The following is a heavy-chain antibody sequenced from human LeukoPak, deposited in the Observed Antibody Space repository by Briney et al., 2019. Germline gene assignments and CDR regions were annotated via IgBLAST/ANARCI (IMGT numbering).Heavy chain of an antibody. V-gene: IGHV1-8*01. J-gene: IGHJ5*01. D-gene: IGHD3-22*01. CDR2: MNPNSGNT. CDR3: ARDLANYYNRERFDS. CDR1: GYTFTSYD. Sequence: ASVKVSCKASGYTFTSYDINWVRQATGQGLEWMGWMNPNSGNTGYAQKFQGRVTMTRNTSINTAYMELSSLTSEDTAVYYCARDLANYYNRERFDSWGQGTRVTVSS.